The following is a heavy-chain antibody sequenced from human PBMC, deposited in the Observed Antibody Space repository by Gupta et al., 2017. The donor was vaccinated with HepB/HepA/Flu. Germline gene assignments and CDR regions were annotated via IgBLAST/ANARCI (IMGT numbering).Heavy chain of an antibody. CDR3: ARITMVRGVILPFDY. CDR1: GFSLSTSGMC. J-gene: IGHJ4*02. CDR2: IDWDDDK. D-gene: IGHD3-10*01. V-gene: IGHV2-70*01. Sequence: QVTLRESGPALVKPTQTLTLTCTFSGFSLSTSGMCVSWIRQPPGKALEWLALIDWDDDKYYSTSLKTRLTISKDTSKNQVVLTMTIMDPVDTATYYCARITMVRGVILPFDYWGQGTLVTVSS.